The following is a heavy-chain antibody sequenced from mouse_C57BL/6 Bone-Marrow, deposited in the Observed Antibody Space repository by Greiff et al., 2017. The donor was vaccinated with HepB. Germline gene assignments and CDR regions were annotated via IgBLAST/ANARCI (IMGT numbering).Heavy chain of an antibody. CDR3: ARVGRGY. Sequence: QVQLQQSGAELVMPGASVKLSCKASGYTFTSYWMHWVKQRPGQGLEWIGEIDPSDSYTNYNQKFKGKSTLTVDKSSSTAYMQLSSLTSEDSAVYYCARVGRGYWGQGTTLTVSS. J-gene: IGHJ2*01. V-gene: IGHV1-69*01. CDR2: IDPSDSYT. CDR1: GYTFTSYW.